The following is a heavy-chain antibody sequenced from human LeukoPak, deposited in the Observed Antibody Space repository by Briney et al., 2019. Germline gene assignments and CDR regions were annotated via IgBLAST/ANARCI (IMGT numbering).Heavy chain of an antibody. J-gene: IGHJ4*02. CDR3: ARGVRAGRNYYFDY. CDR2: MNPNSGNT. V-gene: IGHV1-8*03. CDR1: GYTFTSYG. D-gene: IGHD6-19*01. Sequence: ASVKVSCKASGYTFTSYGINWVRQATGQGLEWMGWMNPNSGNTGYAQKFQGRVTITRNTSISTAYMELSSLRSEDTAVYYCARGVRAGRNYYFDYWGQGTLVTVSS.